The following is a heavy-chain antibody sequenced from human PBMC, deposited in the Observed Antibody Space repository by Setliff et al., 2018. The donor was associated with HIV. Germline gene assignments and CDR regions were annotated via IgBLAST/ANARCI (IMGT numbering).Heavy chain of an antibody. V-gene: IGHV4-59*11. CDR2: IYYSGTT. CDR1: GVSITSHY. Sequence: SETLSLTCTVSGVSITSHYWSWIRQPPGTGLEWIGYIYYSGTTYYNPSLRSRVTISVDTSKNQFSLKLTFLAAADTAVYFCARANLYSSGPLDYWGQGRLVTVSS. J-gene: IGHJ4*02. D-gene: IGHD6-19*01. CDR3: ARANLYSSGPLDY.